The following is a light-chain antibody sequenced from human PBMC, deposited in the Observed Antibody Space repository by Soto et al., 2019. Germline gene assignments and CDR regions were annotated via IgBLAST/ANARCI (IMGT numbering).Light chain of an antibody. CDR3: SSYAGSSTV. Sequence: QSALTQPASVSGSPGQSITISCTGTSSDVGTRNFVSWYQQHPGKAPKLMIYQVSYRPSGVPDRFSGSKSGNTASLTVSGLQAEDEADYYCSSYAGSSTVFGTGTKVTVL. CDR1: SSDVGTRNF. CDR2: QVS. J-gene: IGLJ1*01. V-gene: IGLV2-14*01.